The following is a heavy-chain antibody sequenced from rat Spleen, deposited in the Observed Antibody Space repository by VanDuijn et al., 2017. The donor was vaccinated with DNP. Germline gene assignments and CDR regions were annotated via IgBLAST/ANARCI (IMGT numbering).Heavy chain of an antibody. CDR3: ATGVHGGYEDWFAY. CDR1: GFTFNNYW. V-gene: IGHV5-31*01. CDR2: ITGSGGTT. J-gene: IGHJ3*01. Sequence: EVQLVESGGGLVQPGRSLKVSCVVSGFTFNNYWMAWIRQVPGKGLEWVASITGSGGTTYYPDSVKGRFTISRDNAKSTLYLQMDSLRSEDTATYYCATGVHGGYEDWFAYWGQGTLVTVSS. D-gene: IGHD1-11*01.